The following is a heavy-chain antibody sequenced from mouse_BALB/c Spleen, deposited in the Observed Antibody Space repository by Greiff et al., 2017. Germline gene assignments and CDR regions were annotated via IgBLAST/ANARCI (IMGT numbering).Heavy chain of an antibody. V-gene: IGHV14-3*02. D-gene: IGHD1-1*01. CDR3: ARQYDGSSFYAMDY. CDR1: GFNFKDTY. Sequence: VQLQQSGAELVKPGASVKLSCTASGFNFKDTYMHWVKQRPEQGLEWIGRIDPANGNTKYDPKFQGKATITADTSSNTAYLQLSSLTSEDTAVYYCARQYDGSSFYAMDYWGQGTSVTVSS. CDR2: IDPANGNT. J-gene: IGHJ4*01.